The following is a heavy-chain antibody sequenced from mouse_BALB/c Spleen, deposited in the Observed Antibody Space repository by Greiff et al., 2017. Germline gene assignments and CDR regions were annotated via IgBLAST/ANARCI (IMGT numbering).Heavy chain of an antibody. Sequence: EVQLVESGPGLVKPSQSLSLTCTVTGYSITSDYAWNWIRQFPGNKLEWMGYISYSGSTSYNPSLKSRISITRDTSKNQFFLQLNSVTTEDTATYYCARWGGNYLDYWGQGTTLTVSS. CDR2: ISYSGST. CDR1: GYSITSDYA. J-gene: IGHJ2*01. CDR3: ARWGGNYLDY. V-gene: IGHV3-2*02.